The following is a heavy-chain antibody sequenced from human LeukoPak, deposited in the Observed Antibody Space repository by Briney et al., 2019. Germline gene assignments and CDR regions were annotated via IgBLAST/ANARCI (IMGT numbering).Heavy chain of an antibody. D-gene: IGHD3-22*01. Sequence: PGGSLRLSCAASGFTFSSYGMHWVRQAPGKGLEWVALISYDGTDKYYADSVKGRFTISRDNSKNTLYLQMNSLRAEDTAVYYCAKLDYYDTSVYYYDYFDYWGQGTLVTVS. CDR1: GFTFSSYG. V-gene: IGHV3-30*18. CDR3: AKLDYYDTSVYYYDYFDY. CDR2: ISYDGTDK. J-gene: IGHJ4*02.